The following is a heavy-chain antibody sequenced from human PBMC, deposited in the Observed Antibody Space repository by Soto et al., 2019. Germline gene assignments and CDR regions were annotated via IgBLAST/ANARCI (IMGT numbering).Heavy chain of an antibody. D-gene: IGHD2-15*01. CDR1: GFTFSSYG. V-gene: IGHV3-33*01. Sequence: GGSLRLSCAASGFTFSSYGMHWVRQAPGKGLEWVAVMWYDGSNKYYADSVKGRFTISRDNSKNTLYLQMNSLRAEDTAVYYCARDTCSGGSCYSVFDYWGQGTLVTVSS. CDR2: MWYDGSNK. J-gene: IGHJ4*02. CDR3: ARDTCSGGSCYSVFDY.